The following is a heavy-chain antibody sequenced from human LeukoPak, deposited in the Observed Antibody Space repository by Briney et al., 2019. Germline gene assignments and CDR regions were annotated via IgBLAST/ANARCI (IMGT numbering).Heavy chain of an antibody. Sequence: SETLSLTCTVSGGSINSGDYFWSWIRQHPGKGLEWIGYIHYSESTHYNPSLKTRITISLDRSKNECSLKLSSVTAADTAVYYCARVHHERLRLDVWGQGTTVTVSS. V-gene: IGHV4-31*03. J-gene: IGHJ6*02. CDR2: IHYSEST. D-gene: IGHD2-21*02. CDR1: GGSINSGDYF. CDR3: ARVHHERLRLDV.